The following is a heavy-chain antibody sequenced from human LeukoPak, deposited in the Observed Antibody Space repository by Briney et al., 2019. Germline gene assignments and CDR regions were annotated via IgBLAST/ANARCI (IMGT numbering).Heavy chain of an antibody. Sequence: SETLSLTCTVSGGSISSYYWSWIRQPPGKGLEWIGYIYYSGSTNYNPSLKSRVTISVDTSKNQFSLKLSSVTAADTAVYYCASFLPGSSSYYWGQGTLVTVSS. J-gene: IGHJ4*02. D-gene: IGHD6-6*01. CDR3: ASFLPGSSSYY. V-gene: IGHV4-59*12. CDR1: GGSISSYY. CDR2: IYYSGST.